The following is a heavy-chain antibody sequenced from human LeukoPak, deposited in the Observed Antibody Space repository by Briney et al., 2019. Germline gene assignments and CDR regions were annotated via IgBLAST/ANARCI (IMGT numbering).Heavy chain of an antibody. CDR3: ARAHRTPSYYYDSSGYWFDY. CDR2: INHSGST. Sequence: SETLSLTCAVYGGSFSGYYWSWIRQPPGKGLEWIGEINHSGSTNYNPSLKSRVTISVDTSKNQFSLKLSSVTAADTVVYYCARAHRTPSYYYDSSGYWFDYWGQGTLVTVSS. J-gene: IGHJ4*02. CDR1: GGSFSGYY. V-gene: IGHV4-34*01. D-gene: IGHD3-22*01.